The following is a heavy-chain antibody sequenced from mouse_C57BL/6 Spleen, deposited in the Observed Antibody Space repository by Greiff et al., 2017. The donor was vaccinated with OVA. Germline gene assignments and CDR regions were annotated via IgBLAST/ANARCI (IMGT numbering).Heavy chain of an antibody. J-gene: IGHJ4*01. CDR2: IRSKSNNYAT. CDR3: VRDDYDGYYAMDY. D-gene: IGHD2-4*01. V-gene: IGHV10-1*01. Sequence: DVKLVESGGGLVQPKGSLKLSCAASGFSFNTYAMNWVRQAPGKGLEWVARIRSKSNNYATYYADSVKDRFTISRDDSESMLYLQMNNLKTEDTAMYYCVRDDYDGYYAMDYWGQGTSVTVSS. CDR1: GFSFNTYA.